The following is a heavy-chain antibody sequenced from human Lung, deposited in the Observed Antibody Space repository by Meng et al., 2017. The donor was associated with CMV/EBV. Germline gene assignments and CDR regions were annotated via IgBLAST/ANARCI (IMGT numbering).Heavy chain of an antibody. CDR3: ARTRIEVEPDGRKIKYYNYGMDV. Sequence: ASVKVSCKASGYTFTTYDINWVLQATGQGLEWMGWMNPNSGNTGYAQKFQGRVTLTRVTSISTAYMELSSLTSDDTAVYYCARTRIEVEPDGRKIKYYNYGMDVWGQGTTVTVSS. J-gene: IGHJ6*02. V-gene: IGHV1-8*01. D-gene: IGHD2-2*01. CDR2: MNPNSGNT. CDR1: GYTFTTYD.